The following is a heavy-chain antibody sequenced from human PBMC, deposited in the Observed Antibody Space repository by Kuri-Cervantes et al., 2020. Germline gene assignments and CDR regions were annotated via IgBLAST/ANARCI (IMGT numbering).Heavy chain of an antibody. J-gene: IGHJ6*02. Sequence: GESLKISCKASGYTFTGYYMHWVRQAPGQGLEWMGWINPNSGGTNYAQKFQGRVTMTRDTSISTAYMELSRLRSDDTAVYYCAYYYGMDVWGQGTTVTVSS. V-gene: IGHV1-2*02. CDR2: INPNSGGT. CDR1: GYTFTGYY. CDR3: AYYYGMDV.